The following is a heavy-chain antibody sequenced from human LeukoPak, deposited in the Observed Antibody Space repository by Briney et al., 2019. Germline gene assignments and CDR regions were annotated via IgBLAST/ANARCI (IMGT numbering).Heavy chain of an antibody. V-gene: IGHV4-4*07. J-gene: IGHJ3*02. D-gene: IGHD3-9*01. CDR1: GGSISGSY. CDR3: ARHWDDILTGYAFDI. Sequence: PSETLSLTCSVSGGSISGSYWNWVRQPAGKGLEWIGRIYSSGSTNYNPSLKSRVTMSVDTSKNQFSLKLTSVTAADTAVYYCARHWDDILTGYAFDIWGQGTMVTVSS. CDR2: IYSSGST.